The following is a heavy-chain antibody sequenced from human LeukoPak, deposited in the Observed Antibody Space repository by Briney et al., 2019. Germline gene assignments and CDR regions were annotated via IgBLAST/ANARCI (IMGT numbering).Heavy chain of an antibody. CDR1: GFTVSSNY. CDR2: IYSGGST. CDR3: ARLGTTVTHFDY. V-gene: IGHV3-66*01. J-gene: IGHJ4*02. D-gene: IGHD4-17*01. Sequence: GGSLRLSCAASGFTVSSNYTSWVRQAPGKGLEWVSVIYSGGSTYYADSVKGRFTISRDNSKSTLYLQMNSLRAEDTAVYFCARLGTTVTHFDYWGQGTLVTVSS.